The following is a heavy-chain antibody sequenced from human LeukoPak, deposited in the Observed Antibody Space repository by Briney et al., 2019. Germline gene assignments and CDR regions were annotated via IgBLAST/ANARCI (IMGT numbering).Heavy chain of an antibody. Sequence: GASVKVSCKASGGTFSSYAISWVRQAPGQGLEWMGRIIPILGIANYAQKFQGRVTITADKSTSTAYMELSSLRSEDTAVHYCASFGGSYDYWGQGTLVTVSS. V-gene: IGHV1-69*04. J-gene: IGHJ4*02. CDR3: ASFGGSYDY. D-gene: IGHD1-26*01. CDR1: GGTFSSYA. CDR2: IIPILGIA.